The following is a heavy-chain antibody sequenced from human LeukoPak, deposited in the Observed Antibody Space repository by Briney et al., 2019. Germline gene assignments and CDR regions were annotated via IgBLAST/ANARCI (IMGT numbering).Heavy chain of an antibody. J-gene: IGHJ3*02. CDR2: IIPIFGTA. CDR3: ARDGAFGTANDASDI. CDR1: GGTFSSYA. Sequence: SVKVSCKASGGTFSSYAISWVRQAPGQGLEWMGGIIPIFGTANYAQKFQGRVTITTDESTSTAYMELSSLRSEDTAVYYCARDGAFGTANDASDIWGQGTMVTVSS. V-gene: IGHV1-69*05. D-gene: IGHD3-16*01.